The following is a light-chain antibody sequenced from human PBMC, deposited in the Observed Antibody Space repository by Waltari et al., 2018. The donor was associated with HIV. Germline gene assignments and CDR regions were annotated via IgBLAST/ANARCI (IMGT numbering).Light chain of an antibody. Sequence: QSVLAQPPSVSGAPGQRVTISCTGSSSNIGAGYDVHWYQQRPGTAPKFPIYGNPNRPSGVPDRFSGSKSGSSASLAITGLQAEDEADYYCQSYDTSLSAYVFGTGTKVTVL. J-gene: IGLJ1*01. CDR1: SSNIGAGYD. V-gene: IGLV1-40*01. CDR2: GNP. CDR3: QSYDTSLSAYV.